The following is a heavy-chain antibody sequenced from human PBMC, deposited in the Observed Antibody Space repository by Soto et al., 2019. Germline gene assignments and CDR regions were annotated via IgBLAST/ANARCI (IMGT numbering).Heavy chain of an antibody. D-gene: IGHD2-2*01. J-gene: IGHJ3*02. CDR3: ARSGPLGYCSSTSCYLHAFDI. CDR2: ISGSGGST. CDR1: GFTFSSYA. Sequence: EVQLLESGGGLVQPGGSLRLSCAASGFTFSSYAMSWVRQAPGKGLEWVSAISGSGGSTYYADSVKGRFTISRDNSKNTLYLQMTSLRAEDTAVYYCARSGPLGYCSSTSCYLHAFDIWGQGTMVTVSS. V-gene: IGHV3-23*01.